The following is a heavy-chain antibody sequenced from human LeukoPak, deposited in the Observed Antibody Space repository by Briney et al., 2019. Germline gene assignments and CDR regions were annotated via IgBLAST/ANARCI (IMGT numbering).Heavy chain of an antibody. V-gene: IGHV4-4*09. J-gene: IGHJ5*02. CDR2: THPSGNT. D-gene: IGHD5-18*01. CDR3: ARTAPKKGWFDP. CDR1: GGANNRYY. Sequence: SETLSLTCTVSGGANNRYYWSWIRQPPGKGVEWIGCTHPSGNTNYSPCLKSRVTISLDMCRNQFSLKLSSVTAPDPAFYYCARTAPKKGWFDPWGQGTLVTVSS.